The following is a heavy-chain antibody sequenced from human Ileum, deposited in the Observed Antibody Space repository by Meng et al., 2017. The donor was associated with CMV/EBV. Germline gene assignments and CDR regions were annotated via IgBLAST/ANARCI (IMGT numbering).Heavy chain of an antibody. CDR1: GYTLSTYH. CDR3: ARFLVACRAEYHY. CDR2: TNHTNGGT. J-gene: IGHJ4*02. V-gene: IGHV1-46*01. Sequence: QVHLVQSGAEVNKPGASVKVSCKASGYTLSTYHIHWLRQAPGQGLAWMGVTNHTNGGTDYAQQFQARVTMPTETSQNTVYLELSSLTSDDTAVYYCARFLVACRAEYHYWGQGTLVTVSS. D-gene: IGHD5-12*01.